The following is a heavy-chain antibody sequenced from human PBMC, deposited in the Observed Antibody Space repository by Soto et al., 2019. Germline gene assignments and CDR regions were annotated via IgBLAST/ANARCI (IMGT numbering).Heavy chain of an antibody. D-gene: IGHD3-10*01. CDR3: ARISGRFGASHFDF. Sequence: PVLVQATETLTLTCDVSGFSLTNVQKGVAWIRQPPWKALEWLAHILSDVEQSYKSSLKKRLTISQDTSKRQVVLVMTNVEPVDTATYYCARISGRFGASHFDFWGQGSSVIVSS. J-gene: IGHJ4*02. V-gene: IGHV2-26*01. CDR2: ILSDVEQ. CDR1: GFSLTNVQKG.